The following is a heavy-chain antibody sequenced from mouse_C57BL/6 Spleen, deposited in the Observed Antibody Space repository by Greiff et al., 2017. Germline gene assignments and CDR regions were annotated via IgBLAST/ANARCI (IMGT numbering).Heavy chain of an antibody. CDR3: ARKTIVTVFDY. D-gene: IGHD2-5*01. CDR2: ISSGRSTI. CDR1: GFTFSDYG. V-gene: IGHV5-17*01. Sequence: EVKLVESGGGLVKPGGSLKLSCAASGFTFSDYGMHWVRQAPEKGLEWVAYISSGRSTIYYADTVKGRFTISRDNAKNTLFLQMTSLRSEDTAMYYCARKTIVTVFDYWGQGTTLTVSS. J-gene: IGHJ2*01.